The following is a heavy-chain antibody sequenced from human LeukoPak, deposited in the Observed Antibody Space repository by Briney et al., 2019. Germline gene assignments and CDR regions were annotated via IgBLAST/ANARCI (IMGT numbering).Heavy chain of an antibody. CDR1: GGTFSSYA. D-gene: IGHD2-2*01. V-gene: IGHV1-69*13. CDR3: ARDRLVPAAIGYFDY. Sequence: ASVKVSCKASGGTFSSYAISWVRQAPGQGLEWMGGIIPIFGTANYAQKFQGRVTITADESTSTAYMELSSLRSEDTAVYYCARDRLVPAAIGYFDYWGQGTLVTVSS. J-gene: IGHJ4*02. CDR2: IIPIFGTA.